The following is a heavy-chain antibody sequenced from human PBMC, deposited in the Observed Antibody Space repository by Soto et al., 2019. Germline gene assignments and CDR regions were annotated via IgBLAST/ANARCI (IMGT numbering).Heavy chain of an antibody. Sequence: QVQLVQSGAEVKKPGASVKVSCKASGYTFTSYAMHWVRQAPGHSLEWMGWINAGNGNPKYSQQFQGRVTITRDTSASTAYMELSSLRSEDTAVYYCARGDIVVVPAAEDYYDYGMDVLGQGTTVTVSS. CDR2: INAGNGNP. CDR1: GYTFTSYA. J-gene: IGHJ6*02. D-gene: IGHD2-2*01. V-gene: IGHV1-3*01. CDR3: ARGDIVVVPAAEDYYDYGMDV.